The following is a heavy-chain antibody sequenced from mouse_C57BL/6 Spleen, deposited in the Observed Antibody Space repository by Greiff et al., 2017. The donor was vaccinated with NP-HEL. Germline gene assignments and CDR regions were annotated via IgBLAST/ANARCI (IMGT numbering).Heavy chain of an antibody. D-gene: IGHD2-2*01. CDR1: GYAFSSSW. CDR2: IYPGDGDT. CDR3: ARSDYYCYDGRLFDY. V-gene: IGHV1-82*01. Sequence: QVQLQQSGPELVKPGASVKISCKASGYAFSSSWMNWVKQRPGKGLEWIGRIYPGDGDTNYNGKFKGKATLTADKSSSTAYMQLSSLTSEDAAVYFCARSDYYCYDGRLFDYWGQGTTLTVSS. J-gene: IGHJ2*01.